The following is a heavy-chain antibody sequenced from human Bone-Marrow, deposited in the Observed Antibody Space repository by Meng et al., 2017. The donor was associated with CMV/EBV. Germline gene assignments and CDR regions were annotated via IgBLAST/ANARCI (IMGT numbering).Heavy chain of an antibody. V-gene: IGHV4-61*05. D-gene: IGHD3-3*01. CDR1: GGSISSSSYY. CDR2: IYYSGST. J-gene: IGHJ6*02. CDR3: ARGLTIFDYYYGMDV. Sequence: GSLRLSCTVSGGSISSSSYYWGWIRQPPGKGLEWIGYIYYSGSTNYNPSLKSRVTISVDTSKNQFSLKLSSVTAADTAVYYCARGLTIFDYYYGMDVWGQGTTVTVSS.